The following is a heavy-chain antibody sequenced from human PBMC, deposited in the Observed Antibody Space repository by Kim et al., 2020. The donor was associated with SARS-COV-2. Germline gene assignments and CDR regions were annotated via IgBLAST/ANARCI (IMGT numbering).Heavy chain of an antibody. D-gene: IGHD6-6*01. V-gene: IGHV5-10-1*01. CDR2: IDPSDSYT. CDR1: GYSFTSYW. J-gene: IGHJ2*01. CDR3: ARHSSSSWNWYFDL. Sequence: GESLKISCKGSGYSFTSYWINWVRQMPGKGLEWMGRIDPSDSYTKYSPSFQGHVTISADKSISTAYLQWSSLKASDTAMYYCARHSSSSWNWYFDLWGRGTLVTVSS.